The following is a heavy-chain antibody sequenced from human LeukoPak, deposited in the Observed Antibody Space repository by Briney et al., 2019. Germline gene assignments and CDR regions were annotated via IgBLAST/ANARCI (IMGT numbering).Heavy chain of an antibody. Sequence: ASVKVSCKASGYIFTSYDINWVRQAPGQGLEWMGGIIPIFGTANYAQKFQGRVTITADESTSTAYMELSSLRSEDTAVYYCASTRNDYVWGSYRGVDYWGQGTLVTVSS. V-gene: IGHV1-69*13. CDR2: IIPIFGTA. CDR1: GYIFTSYD. J-gene: IGHJ4*02. D-gene: IGHD3-16*02. CDR3: ASTRNDYVWGSYRGVDY.